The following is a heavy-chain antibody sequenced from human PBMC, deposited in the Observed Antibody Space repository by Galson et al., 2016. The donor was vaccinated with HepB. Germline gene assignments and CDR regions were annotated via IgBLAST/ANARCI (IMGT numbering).Heavy chain of an antibody. Sequence: SVKVSCKASGYTFTSYGIDWVRQAPGQGLEWLGWISTYNGNTNYAQKFQGRVTMTTDTSTSTAYMELRRLRSDDTAVYYCARGYEWELPGPYFYGMDVWGQGTTVTASS. CDR1: GYTFTSYG. J-gene: IGHJ6*02. D-gene: IGHD1-26*01. V-gene: IGHV1-18*01. CDR2: ISTYNGNT. CDR3: ARGYEWELPGPYFYGMDV.